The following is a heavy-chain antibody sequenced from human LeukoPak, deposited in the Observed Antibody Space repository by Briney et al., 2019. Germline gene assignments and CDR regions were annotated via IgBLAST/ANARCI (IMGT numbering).Heavy chain of an antibody. CDR1: GGSFGGYY. CDR2: INHSGST. V-gene: IGHV4-34*01. Sequence: SETLSLTCAVYGGSFGGYYWSWIRQPPGKGLEWIGEINHSGSTNYNPSLKSRVTISVDTSKNQFSLKLSSVTAADTAVYYCARGRGYSYSSVRWFDPWGQGTLVTVSS. CDR3: ARGRGYSYSSVRWFDP. J-gene: IGHJ5*02. D-gene: IGHD5-18*01.